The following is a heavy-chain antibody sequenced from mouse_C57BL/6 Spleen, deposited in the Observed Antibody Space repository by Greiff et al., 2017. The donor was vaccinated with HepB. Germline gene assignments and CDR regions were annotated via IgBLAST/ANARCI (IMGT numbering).Heavy chain of an antibody. J-gene: IGHJ4*01. CDR2: INPSSGYT. D-gene: IGHD1-1*01. V-gene: IGHV1-7*01. CDR1: GYTFTSYW. CDR3: ARWNYGSSLYYYAMDY. Sequence: VMLVESGAELAKPGASVKLSCKASGYTFTSYWMHWVKQRPGQGLEWIGYINPSSGYTKYNQKFKDKATLTADKSSSTAYMQLSSLTYEDSAVYYCARWNYGSSLYYYAMDYWGQGTSVTVSS.